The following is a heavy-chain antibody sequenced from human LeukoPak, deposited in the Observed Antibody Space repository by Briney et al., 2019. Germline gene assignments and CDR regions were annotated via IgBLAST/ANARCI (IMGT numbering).Heavy chain of an antibody. CDR2: ISSSSSYI. CDR3: ARFATVTKIDY. Sequence: GGSLRLSCAASGFTFSDYSMNWVRQAPGKGLEWVSSISSSSSYIYYADSVKGRFTISRDNAKNSLYLQMNSLRAEDTAVYYCARFATVTKIDYWGQGTLVTVSS. D-gene: IGHD4-17*01. CDR1: GFTFSDYS. J-gene: IGHJ4*02. V-gene: IGHV3-21*01.